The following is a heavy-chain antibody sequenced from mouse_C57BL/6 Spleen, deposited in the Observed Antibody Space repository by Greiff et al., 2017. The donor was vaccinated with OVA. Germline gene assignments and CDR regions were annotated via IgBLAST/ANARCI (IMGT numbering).Heavy chain of an antibody. CDR3: ARWRTRYFDV. J-gene: IGHJ1*03. Sequence: VQLQQSGPELVKPGASVKISCKASGYTFTDYYMNWVKQSHGKSLEWIGDINPNNGGTSYNQKFKGKATLTVDKSSSTAYMELRSLTSEDSAVYYCARWRTRYFDVWGTGTTVTVSS. CDR2: INPNNGGT. V-gene: IGHV1-26*01. CDR1: GYTFTDYY.